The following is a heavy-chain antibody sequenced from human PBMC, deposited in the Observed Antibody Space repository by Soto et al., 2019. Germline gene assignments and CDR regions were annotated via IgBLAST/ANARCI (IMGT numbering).Heavy chain of an antibody. Sequence: GGSLRLSCVASAFSSHHHAIHWGRQGPGKGLEWVSGIHWNNGATGYADSVKGRFTIFKDNVKNSVYLQMNSLRTDDTAFYYCTEDILPGGADVWGQGTTVTVSS. CDR3: TEDILPGGADV. J-gene: IGHJ6*02. V-gene: IGHV3-9*02. D-gene: IGHD3-16*01. CDR2: IHWNNGAT. CDR1: AFSSHHHA.